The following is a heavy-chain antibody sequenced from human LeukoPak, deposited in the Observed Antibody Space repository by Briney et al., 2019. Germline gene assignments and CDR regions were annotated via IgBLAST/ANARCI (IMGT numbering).Heavy chain of an antibody. CDR2: INPNSGGT. V-gene: IGHV1-2*02. CDR1: GYTFTGYY. Sequence: ASVKVSCKASGYTFTGYYMHWVRQAPGQGLEWMGWINPNSGGTNYAQKFQGRVTMTRDTSISTAYMELSRLRSDDTAVYYCARVEGSWYYFDYWGQGTLVTVSS. J-gene: IGHJ4*02. D-gene: IGHD6-13*01. CDR3: ARVEGSWYYFDY.